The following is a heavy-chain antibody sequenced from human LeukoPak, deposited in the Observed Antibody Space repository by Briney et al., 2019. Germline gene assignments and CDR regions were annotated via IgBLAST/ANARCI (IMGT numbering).Heavy chain of an antibody. V-gene: IGHV4-59*01. D-gene: IGHD3-10*01. CDR3: AKLLNFAFDI. J-gene: IGHJ3*02. CDR2: IYYSGST. Sequence: SETLSLTCTVSGGSISSYYWSWIRQPPGKGLEWIGYIYYSGSTNYNLSLKSRVTISVDTSKNQFSLKLSSVTAADTAVYYCAKLLNFAFDIWGQGTMVTVSS. CDR1: GGSISSYY.